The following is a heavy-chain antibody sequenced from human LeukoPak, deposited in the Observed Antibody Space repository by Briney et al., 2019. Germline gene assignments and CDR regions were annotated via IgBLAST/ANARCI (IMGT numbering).Heavy chain of an antibody. J-gene: IGHJ4*02. CDR2: IYDSGST. Sequence: SETLSLTCTVSGGSIRSSYYYWGWIRQPPGKGLEWIGSIYDSGSTNYNPSLKSRVTISVDTSKNQFSLKLSSVTAADTAVYYCAREAAAAVPYFDYWGQGTLVTVSS. D-gene: IGHD6-13*01. CDR3: AREAAAAVPYFDY. V-gene: IGHV4-39*07. CDR1: GGSIRSSYYY.